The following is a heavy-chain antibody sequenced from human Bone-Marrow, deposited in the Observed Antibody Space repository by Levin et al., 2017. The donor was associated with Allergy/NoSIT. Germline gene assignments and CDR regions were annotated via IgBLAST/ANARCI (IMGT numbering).Heavy chain of an antibody. V-gene: IGHV3-23*01. CDR1: GFTFSSNP. CDR3: ARGGSRAHFDY. D-gene: IGHD3-10*01. J-gene: IGHJ4*02. CDR2: ISGSGATT. Sequence: GGSLRLSCAASGFTFSSNPMSWVRQAPGKGLEWVSVISGSGATTYYADSVKGRFTISRDNSKNTLYVQMNSLRVEDTAVYYCARGGSRAHFDYWGQGALVTVSS.